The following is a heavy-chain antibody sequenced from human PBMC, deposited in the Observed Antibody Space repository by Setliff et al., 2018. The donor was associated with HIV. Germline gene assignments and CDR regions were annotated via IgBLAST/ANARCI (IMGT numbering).Heavy chain of an antibody. V-gene: IGHV4-59*11. CDR3: ARHGRYCSAYGCVYGYWAPPKYVDY. CDR1: GDSITGHY. D-gene: IGHD2-15*01. Sequence: SETLSLTCTVSGDSITGHYWNWIRQPPGKGLEWIGYIFYTGSTNYNPSLKSRVTISVETYKKHFFLKLRSVAAADTTVYYCARHGRYCSAYGCVYGYWAPPKYVDYWGQGTLVTVSS. J-gene: IGHJ4*02. CDR2: IFYTGST.